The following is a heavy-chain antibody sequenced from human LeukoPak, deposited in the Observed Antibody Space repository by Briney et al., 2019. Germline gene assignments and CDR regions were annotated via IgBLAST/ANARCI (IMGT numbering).Heavy chain of an antibody. D-gene: IGHD1-26*01. CDR1: GGSISSYY. V-gene: IGHV4-59*01. Sequence: SETLSLICTVSGGSISSYYWSWIRQPPGRGLECIGYISYSGSTDYNPSLKSRVTISLDTSKNQFSLRRSSVTAADTAVYYCAGETRLHSGSYSNDAFDIWGQGTMVTVSS. J-gene: IGHJ3*02. CDR3: AGETRLHSGSYSNDAFDI. CDR2: ISYSGST.